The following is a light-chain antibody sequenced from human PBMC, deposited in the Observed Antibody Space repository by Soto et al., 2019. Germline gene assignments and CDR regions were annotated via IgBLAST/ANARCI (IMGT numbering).Light chain of an antibody. CDR2: AAS. J-gene: IGKJ1*01. CDR1: QSVSSY. Sequence: EILMTQSPATLSVSPGERATLSCRASQSVSSYLAWYQQKPGQTPRLLIYAASTRATGIPGRFSGSGSGTEFTLTNSSLQSEDFAVYYCQQYNNWPRTFGQGTKVEIK. V-gene: IGKV3-15*01. CDR3: QQYNNWPRT.